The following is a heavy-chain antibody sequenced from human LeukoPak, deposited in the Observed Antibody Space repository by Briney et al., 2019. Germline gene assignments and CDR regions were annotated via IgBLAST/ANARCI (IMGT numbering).Heavy chain of an antibody. Sequence: SGTLSLTCAVSGGSISSSNWWSWVRQPPGKGLEWIGEIYHSGSTNYNPSLKSRVTISVDKSKNQFSLKLSSVTAAGTAVYYCARGSYGGFTPFDYWGQGTLVTVSS. J-gene: IGHJ4*02. D-gene: IGHD2-15*01. V-gene: IGHV4-4*02. CDR3: ARGSYGGFTPFDY. CDR2: IYHSGST. CDR1: GGSISSSNW.